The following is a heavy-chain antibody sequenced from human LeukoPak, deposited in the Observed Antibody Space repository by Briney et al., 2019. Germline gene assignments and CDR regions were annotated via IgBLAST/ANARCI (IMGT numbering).Heavy chain of an antibody. J-gene: IGHJ5*02. D-gene: IGHD3-10*01. CDR1: GGSISSYY. Sequence: PSETLSLTCTVSGGSISSYYWSWIRQPAGKGLEWIGRIYTSGGTNYNPSLKSRVTMSVDTSKNQFSLKLSSVTAADTAVYYCARDNYYGSGSYYTNWFDPWGQGTLVTVSS. CDR2: IYTSGGT. CDR3: ARDNYYGSGSYYTNWFDP. V-gene: IGHV4-4*07.